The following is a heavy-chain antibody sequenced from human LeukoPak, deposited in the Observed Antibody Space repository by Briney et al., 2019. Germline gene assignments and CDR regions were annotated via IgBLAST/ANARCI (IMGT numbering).Heavy chain of an antibody. V-gene: IGHV3-72*01. CDR3: SRDATGDH. Sequence: LPGGSLRLSCAVSGFTFSDHYMDWVRQAPGKGLEWVGRSRNRAKSYTTDYAASEKGRFTISRDDSKSTLYLQMNSLETEDTAVYYCSRDATGDHWGQGTLVSVSS. CDR2: SRNRAKSYTT. CDR1: GFTFSDHY. J-gene: IGHJ4*02.